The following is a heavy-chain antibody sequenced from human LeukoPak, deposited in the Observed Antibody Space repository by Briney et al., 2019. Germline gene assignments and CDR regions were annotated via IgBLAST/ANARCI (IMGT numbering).Heavy chain of an antibody. CDR1: GGCFSGYD. J-gene: IGHJ6*03. D-gene: IGHD2-21*02. V-gene: IGHV4-34*01. CDR2: INYGGDT. CDR3: ARGLGWQVTPMGLFYMDV. Sequence: SETLSLTCGVSGGCFSGYDWTWVRQPPGKGVEWIGQINYGGDTNYNPSLKNRVTISVDTSKNQFSLKVTFVTAADTAVYYCARGLGWQVTPMGLFYMDVWGEGATVIVSS.